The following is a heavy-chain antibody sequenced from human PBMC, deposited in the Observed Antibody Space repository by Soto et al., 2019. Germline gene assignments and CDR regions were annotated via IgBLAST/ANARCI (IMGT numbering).Heavy chain of an antibody. CDR3: ARAQRGYSYQIDY. D-gene: IGHD5-18*01. J-gene: IGHJ4*02. CDR2: IIPIFGTA. CDR1: GGTFSSYA. Sequence: ASVEVSCKASGGTFSSYAISWVRQAPGQGLEWMGGIIPIFGTANYAKKFQGRVTITADESTSTAYMELSSLRSEDTAVYYCARAQRGYSYQIDYWGQGTLDTVS. V-gene: IGHV1-69*13.